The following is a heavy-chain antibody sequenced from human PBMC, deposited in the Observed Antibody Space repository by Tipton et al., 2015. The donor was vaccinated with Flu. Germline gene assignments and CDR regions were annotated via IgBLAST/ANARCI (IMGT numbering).Heavy chain of an antibody. Sequence: GEALGTHYWTWFRQPAGERLEWIGRIFATGTAIYNPSLRSRVTMSVDTSKNQFSLKLSSVTAADTAVYYCARGPEQWLVNPHYFDYWGQGTLVTVSS. V-gene: IGHV4-4*07. D-gene: IGHD6-19*01. CDR1: GEALGTHY. CDR3: ARGPEQWLVNPHYFDY. J-gene: IGHJ4*02. CDR2: IFATGTA.